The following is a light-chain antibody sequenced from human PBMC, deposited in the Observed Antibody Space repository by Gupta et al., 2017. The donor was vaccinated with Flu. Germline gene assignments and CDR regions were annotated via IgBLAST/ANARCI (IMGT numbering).Light chain of an antibody. J-gene: IGLJ3*02. Sequence: QSVLTQPPSASGTPGQRVTISCSGSSSNIGSNTVNWYQQLPGTAPKILIYSNNRRPSGVPDRFSGSKSGTSASLAISGLQSKDEADYYCATWDDSLNGWVFGGGTKLTVL. V-gene: IGLV1-44*01. CDR1: SSNIGSNT. CDR2: SNN. CDR3: ATWDDSLNGWV.